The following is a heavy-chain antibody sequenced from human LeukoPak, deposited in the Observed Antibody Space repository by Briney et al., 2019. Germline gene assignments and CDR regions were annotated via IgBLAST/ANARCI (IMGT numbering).Heavy chain of an antibody. CDR1: GGSITGSSYY. Sequence: PSETLSLTCTVSGGSITGSSYYWGWIRQPPGKGLEWIGSMYYSGSTYYKTSLKSRVTISADTSKNEFSLELSSVTAADTAVYYCARQYYDSTGYYYFDYWGRGTLVSVSS. D-gene: IGHD3-22*01. V-gene: IGHV4-39*01. CDR3: ARQYYDSTGYYYFDY. J-gene: IGHJ4*02. CDR2: MYYSGST.